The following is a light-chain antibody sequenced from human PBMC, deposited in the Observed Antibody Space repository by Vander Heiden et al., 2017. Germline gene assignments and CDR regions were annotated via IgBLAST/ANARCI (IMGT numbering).Light chain of an antibody. J-gene: IGLJ2*01. CDR3: QVWDSYSVV. V-gene: IGLV3-21*02. Sequence: SYVLTQPPSVSVASGPTARITWGGNSIGSKDVQGYQQKPGQAPVLVVYDDSDRPSGIPERFSGSNSGNTATLTISRVEVGDEADYYCQVWDSYSVVFGGGTKLTV. CDR2: DDS. CDR1: SIGSKD.